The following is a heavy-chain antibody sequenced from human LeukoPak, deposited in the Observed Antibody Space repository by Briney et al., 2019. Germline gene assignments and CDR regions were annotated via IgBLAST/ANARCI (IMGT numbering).Heavy chain of an antibody. Sequence: SETLSLTCTVSGGSISSYYWSWIRQPAGKGLEWIGRIYTSGSTNYNPSLKSRVTMSVDTSKNQFSLKLSSVTAADTAVYYCARDGKGDFSSGYYSYYYYYMDVWGKGTTVTVSS. V-gene: IGHV4-4*07. CDR2: IYTSGST. CDR3: ARDGKGDFSSGYYSYYYYYMDV. CDR1: GGSISSYY. J-gene: IGHJ6*03. D-gene: IGHD3-3*01.